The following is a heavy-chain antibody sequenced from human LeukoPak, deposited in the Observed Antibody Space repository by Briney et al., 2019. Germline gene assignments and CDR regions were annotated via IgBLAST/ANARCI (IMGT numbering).Heavy chain of an antibody. V-gene: IGHV4-59*12. CDR3: ARADDSSGLTDY. CDR2: IYYSGST. J-gene: IGHJ4*02. D-gene: IGHD3-22*01. CDR1: GGSISSYY. Sequence: SETLSLTCTVSGGSISSYYWSWIRQPPGKGLEWIGYIYYSGSTNYNPSLKSRVTISVDTSKNQFSLKLSSVTAADTAVYYCARADDSSGLTDYWGQGTLVTVSS.